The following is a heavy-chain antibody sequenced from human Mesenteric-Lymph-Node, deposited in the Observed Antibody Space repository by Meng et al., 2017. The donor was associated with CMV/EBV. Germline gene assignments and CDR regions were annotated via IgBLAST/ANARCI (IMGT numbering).Heavy chain of an antibody. Sequence: GGSLRLSCAASGLTFSNYSMNWVRQAPGKGLEWVASISSRSSFIYYADSVKGRFTISRDNAKNSLYLQLNSLRAEDTAVYYCARWEMATNYFDYWGQGTLVTVSS. CDR3: ARWEMATNYFDY. V-gene: IGHV3-21*01. CDR2: ISSRSSFI. CDR1: GLTFSNYS. D-gene: IGHD5-24*01. J-gene: IGHJ4*02.